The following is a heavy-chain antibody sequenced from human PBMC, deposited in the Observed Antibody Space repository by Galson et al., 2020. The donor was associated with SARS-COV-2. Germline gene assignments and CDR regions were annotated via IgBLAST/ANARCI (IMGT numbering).Heavy chain of an antibody. CDR2: IRSKAYGGTT. CDR3: TRNDFWSGYYADY. CDR1: GFTFGDYA. D-gene: IGHD3-3*01. V-gene: IGHV3-49*04. J-gene: IGHJ4*02. Sequence: GESLKISCTASGFTFGDYAMSWVRQAPGKGLEWVGFIRSKAYGGTTEYAASAKGRFTISSDDSKSIAYLQMNSLKTEDTAVYYCTRNDFWSGYYADYWGQGTLVTVSS.